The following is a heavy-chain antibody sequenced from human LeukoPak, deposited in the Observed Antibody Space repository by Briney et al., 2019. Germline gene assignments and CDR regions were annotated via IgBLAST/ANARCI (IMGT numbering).Heavy chain of an antibody. CDR3: ARGQGTATTH. V-gene: IGHV4-34*01. Sequence: SETLSLTCAVSGGSFSGYYWTWIRQPPVKGLEWIGEINHSGNANYNPSLKSRVTISLDMSENHFSLKLTSVTAADTAVYYCARGQGTATTHWGQGTLVTVSS. CDR1: GGSFSGYY. J-gene: IGHJ4*02. CDR2: INHSGNA. D-gene: IGHD4-17*01.